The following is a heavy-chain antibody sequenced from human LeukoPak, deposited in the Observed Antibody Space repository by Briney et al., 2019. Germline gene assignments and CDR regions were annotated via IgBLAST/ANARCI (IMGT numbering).Heavy chain of an antibody. CDR1: GFTFRDFG. CDR2: IRSDGSKD. J-gene: IGHJ5*02. V-gene: IGHV3-30*02. D-gene: IGHD6-13*01. Sequence: PGGSLRLSCAASGFTFRDFGMHWVRQAPGKGLEWVAFIRSDGSKDYYPDSVKGRFTISRDNSRSTLDLQMHSLRIEDTAVYYCVKGGSSSHNWFDPWGQGILVTVSS. CDR3: VKGGSSSHNWFDP.